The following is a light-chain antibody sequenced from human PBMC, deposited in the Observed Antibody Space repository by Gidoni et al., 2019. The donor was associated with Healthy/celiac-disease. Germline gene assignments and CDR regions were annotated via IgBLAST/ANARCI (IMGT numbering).Light chain of an antibody. CDR2: SNN. CDR3: AAWDDSLNGRV. CDR1: SSNIGSNT. Sequence: QSVLTQPPSASGTPGQRFTISCSGSSSNIGSNTVNWYQQLPGTAPKRLIYSNNQRPSGVPDRFSGSKSGTSASLAISGLQSEDEADYYCAAWDDSLNGRVFGGGTKLTVL. V-gene: IGLV1-44*01. J-gene: IGLJ3*02.